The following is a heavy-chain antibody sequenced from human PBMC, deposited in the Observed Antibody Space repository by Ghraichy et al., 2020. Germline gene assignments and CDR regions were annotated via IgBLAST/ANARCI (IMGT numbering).Heavy chain of an antibody. Sequence: SETLSLTCAVYGGSFSGYYWSWIRQPPGKGLEWIGEINHSGSTNYNPSLKSRVTISVDTSKNQFSLKLSSVTAADTAVYYCARGGPYYYDSSGYYGRNNWFDPWGQGTLVTVSS. D-gene: IGHD3-22*01. CDR3: ARGGPYYYDSSGYYGRNNWFDP. J-gene: IGHJ5*02. CDR1: GGSFSGYY. CDR2: INHSGST. V-gene: IGHV4-34*01.